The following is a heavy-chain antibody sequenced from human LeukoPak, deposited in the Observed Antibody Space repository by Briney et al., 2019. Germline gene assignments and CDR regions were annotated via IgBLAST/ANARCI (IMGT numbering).Heavy chain of an antibody. CDR2: ISGSGGST. CDR1: GFTFSSYA. Sequence: PGGSLRLSCAASGFTFSSYAMSWVRQAPGKGLEWISAISGSGGSTYYADSVKGRFTISRDNSKNTLYLQMNSLRAEDTAVYYCAREVYGGNSGAIVYWGQGTLVTVSS. V-gene: IGHV3-23*01. D-gene: IGHD4-23*01. CDR3: AREVYGGNSGAIVY. J-gene: IGHJ4*02.